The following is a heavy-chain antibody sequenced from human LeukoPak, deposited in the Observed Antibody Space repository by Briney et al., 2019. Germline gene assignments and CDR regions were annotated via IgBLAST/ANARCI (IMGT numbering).Heavy chain of an antibody. J-gene: IGHJ4*02. D-gene: IGHD6-19*01. Sequence: GGSLRLSCAASGFTFSSYAMHWVRQAPGKGLEWVAVISYDGSNKYYADSVKGRFTISRDNPKNTLYLQMNSLRAEDTAVYYCARDIPSIAVAGTGVLDYWGQGTLVTVSS. V-gene: IGHV3-30*04. CDR3: ARDIPSIAVAGTGVLDY. CDR1: GFTFSSYA. CDR2: ISYDGSNK.